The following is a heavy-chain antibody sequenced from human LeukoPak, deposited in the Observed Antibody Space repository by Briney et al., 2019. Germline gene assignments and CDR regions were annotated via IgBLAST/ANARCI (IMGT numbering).Heavy chain of an antibody. V-gene: IGHV1-18*01. CDR1: GYTFTSYG. J-gene: IGHJ4*02. Sequence: GASVKVSCKASGYTFTSYGISWVRQAPGQGLEWMGWISAYNGNTNYAQKFQVRGTMTRDTSISTAYMELSRLRSDDTAVYYCARSAESSSWVEFDYWGQGTLVTVSS. CDR2: ISAYNGNT. D-gene: IGHD6-13*01. CDR3: ARSAESSSWVEFDY.